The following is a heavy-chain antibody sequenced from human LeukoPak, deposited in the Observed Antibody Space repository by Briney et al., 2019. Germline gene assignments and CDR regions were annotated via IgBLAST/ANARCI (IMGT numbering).Heavy chain of an antibody. CDR2: ISYDGSNK. V-gene: IGHV3-30-3*01. Sequence: GRSLRLSCAASGFTFSSYAMHWVRQAPGKGLEWVAVISYDGSNKYYADSVKGRFTISRDNSKNTLYLQMNSLRAEDTAVDYCARDQWSGSYYGLNPFDLWGRGTLVTVSS. CDR1: GFTFSSYA. J-gene: IGHJ2*01. D-gene: IGHD1-26*01. CDR3: ARDQWSGSYYGLNPFDL.